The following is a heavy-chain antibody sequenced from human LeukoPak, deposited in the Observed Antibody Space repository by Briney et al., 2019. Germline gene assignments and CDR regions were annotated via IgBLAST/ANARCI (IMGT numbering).Heavy chain of an antibody. Sequence: GGSLRLSCAASGFTFSSYSMNWVRQAPGKGLEWVSSISSSSSYIYYADSVKGRFTISRDNSKNTLYLQMNSLRAEDTAVYYCAGDVRAVAGTEGDYWGQGTLVTVSS. J-gene: IGHJ4*02. V-gene: IGHV3-21*01. CDR2: ISSSSSYI. CDR3: AGDVRAVAGTEGDY. D-gene: IGHD6-19*01. CDR1: GFTFSSYS.